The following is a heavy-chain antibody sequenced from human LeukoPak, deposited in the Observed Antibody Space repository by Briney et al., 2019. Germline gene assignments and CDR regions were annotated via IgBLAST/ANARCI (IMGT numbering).Heavy chain of an antibody. CDR2: IKPDGSAQ. J-gene: IGHJ6*03. Sequence: PGGSLRLSCAASGFTLNNYWMSWFRQAPGKGLEWVANIKPDGSAQFYLDSEKGRFTISRDNANNFLSLQMNTLRVDDTAMYYCARGPYNLPNVNSYHYMDVWGKGTTV. CDR3: ARGPYNLPNVNSYHYMDV. V-gene: IGHV3-7*01. CDR1: GFTLNNYW. D-gene: IGHD1-1*01.